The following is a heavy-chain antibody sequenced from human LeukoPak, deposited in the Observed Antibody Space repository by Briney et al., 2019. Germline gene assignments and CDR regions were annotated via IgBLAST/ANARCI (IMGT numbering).Heavy chain of an antibody. CDR2: IKSKTDGGTT. V-gene: IGHV3-15*01. Sequence: GGSLRLSCAASGFTFSNAWMSWVRQAPGKGLEWVGRIKSKTDGGTTDYAAPVKGRFTISRDDSKNTLYLQMNSLKTEDTAVYYCTTVDYYDSSGYEGYWGQGTLVTVPS. J-gene: IGHJ4*02. CDR3: TTVDYYDSSGYEGY. CDR1: GFTFSNAW. D-gene: IGHD3-22*01.